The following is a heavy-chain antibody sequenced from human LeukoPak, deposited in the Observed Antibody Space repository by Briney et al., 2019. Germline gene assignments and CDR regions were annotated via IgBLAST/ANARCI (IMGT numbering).Heavy chain of an antibody. CDR2: ISSSSSYI. J-gene: IGHJ5*01. V-gene: IGHV3-21*01. D-gene: IGHD3-10*01. CDR3: TRAITYFYGSVTYDWFDS. CDR1: GFTFSSYS. Sequence: PGGSLRLSCAASGFTFSSYSMNWVRRAPGKGLEWVSSISSSSSYIYYADSVQGRFTISRDNAKNMVYLQMNSLRADDTAIYYCTRAITYFYGSVTYDWFDSWGQGTRVTVSS.